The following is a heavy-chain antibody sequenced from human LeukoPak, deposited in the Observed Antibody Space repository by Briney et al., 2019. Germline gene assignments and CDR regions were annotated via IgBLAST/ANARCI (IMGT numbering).Heavy chain of an antibody. J-gene: IGHJ3*02. CDR3: ARFDTRFTIFGVAKDAFDI. D-gene: IGHD3-3*01. CDR2: INPNSGGT. Sequence: ASVKVSCKASGYTLTGYYMHWVRQAPGQGLERMRCINPNSGGTNYAQKFQGRVTMTRDTSISTAYMELSRLRSDDTAVYYCARFDTRFTIFGVAKDAFDIWGQGTMVTVSS. V-gene: IGHV1-2*02. CDR1: GYTLTGYY.